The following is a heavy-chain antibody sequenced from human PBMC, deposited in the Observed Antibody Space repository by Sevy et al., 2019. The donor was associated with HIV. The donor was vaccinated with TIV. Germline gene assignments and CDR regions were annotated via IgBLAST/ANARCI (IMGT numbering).Heavy chain of an antibody. D-gene: IGHD6-13*01. V-gene: IGHV3-21*01. CDR2: ISSSSSYI. CDR1: GFTFSYDG. J-gene: IGHJ4*02. Sequence: GGSLRLSCAASGFTFSYDGLSWVRQAPGKGLEWVSSISSSSSYIYYADSVQGRFTISRDNAKNSLYLQMSSLGAEDTAVYCCARYGIATAGHSYYFDLWGQGTLVTVSS. CDR3: ARYGIATAGHSYYFDL.